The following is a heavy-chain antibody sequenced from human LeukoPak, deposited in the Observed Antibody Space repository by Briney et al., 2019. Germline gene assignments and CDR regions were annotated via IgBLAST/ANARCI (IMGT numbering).Heavy chain of an antibody. J-gene: IGHJ4*02. CDR1: GGSISSYY. CDR3: TRVTGYIVEDYFDY. V-gene: IGHV4-59*01. Sequence: SETLSLTCTVSGGSISSYYWSWIRQPPGKGLEWIGDIFYTWSTYYNPALKRRSTISLATSRNQFSLRLSSVTAADTAVYYCTRVTGYIVEDYFDYWGKGTLVTVSS. D-gene: IGHD6-13*01. CDR2: IFYTWST.